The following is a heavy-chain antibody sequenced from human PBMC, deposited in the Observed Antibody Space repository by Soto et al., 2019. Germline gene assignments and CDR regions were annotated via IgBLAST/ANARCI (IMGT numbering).Heavy chain of an antibody. CDR2: INHSGTT. D-gene: IGHD5-12*01. J-gene: IGHJ3*02. CDR3: SRSAYEGRDAFDI. Sequence: QVQLQQWGAGLLKPSETLSLTCAVYGGSFSGYYWTWIRQPPGKGLEWIGEINHSGTTNYNPSLKSRVTVSVDTSKIQFSLKLSAVTAADTAMYYCSRSAYEGRDAFDIWGQGTMVTVSS. CDR1: GGSFSGYY. V-gene: IGHV4-34*01.